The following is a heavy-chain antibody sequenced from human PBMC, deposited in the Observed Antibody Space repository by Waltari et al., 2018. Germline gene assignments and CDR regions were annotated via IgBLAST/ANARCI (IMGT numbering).Heavy chain of an antibody. D-gene: IGHD2-2*01. J-gene: IGHJ5*02. CDR2: INPNSGGT. Sequence: QVQLVQSGAEVKKPVASVKVSCKASGYTFTGYYMHWVRQAPGQGLEWMGWINPNSGGTNYAQKFQGRVTMTRDTSISTAYMELSRLRSDDTAVYYCARDGCSSTSCYLGTRFDPWGQGTLVTVSS. V-gene: IGHV1-2*02. CDR3: ARDGCSSTSCYLGTRFDP. CDR1: GYTFTGYY.